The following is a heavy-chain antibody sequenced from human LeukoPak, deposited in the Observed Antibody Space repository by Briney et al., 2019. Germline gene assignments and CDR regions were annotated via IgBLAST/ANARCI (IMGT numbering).Heavy chain of an antibody. Sequence: ASVKVSCKAAGYTFTTYYLHWVRQATGQGREWMGWMNPNSGNTGYAQKFQGRVTITRNTSISTAYMELSSLRSEDTAVYYCARGSFVPYYYDSSGYHYGGDYWGQGTLVTVSS. D-gene: IGHD3-22*01. CDR1: GYTFTTYY. CDR2: MNPNSGNT. CDR3: ARGSFVPYYYDSSGYHYGGDY. J-gene: IGHJ4*02. V-gene: IGHV1-8*03.